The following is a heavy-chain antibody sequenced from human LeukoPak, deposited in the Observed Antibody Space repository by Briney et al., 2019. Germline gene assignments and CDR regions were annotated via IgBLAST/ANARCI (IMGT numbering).Heavy chain of an antibody. Sequence: SETLSLTCSVSGGSISSYYWSWIRQPPGKGLEWIGYIYYSGSTNYNPSLKSRVTISVDTSKNQFSLKLSSVTAADTAVYYCARAFYDSSGPAMDYWGQGTLVTVSS. V-gene: IGHV4-59*01. CDR2: IYYSGST. J-gene: IGHJ4*02. D-gene: IGHD3-22*01. CDR1: GGSISSYY. CDR3: ARAFYDSSGPAMDY.